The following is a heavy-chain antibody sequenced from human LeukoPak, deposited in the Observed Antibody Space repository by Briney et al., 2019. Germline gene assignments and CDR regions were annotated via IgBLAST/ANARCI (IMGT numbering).Heavy chain of an antibody. V-gene: IGHV3-21*01. CDR2: VSSSSSYI. Sequence: GGSLRLSCAASGFTFSSYAMSWVRQAPGKGLEWVSCVSSSSSYIYYADSVKGRFTISRDNAENSLFLQVNSLRAEDTAVYYCASTHGGRGYTYGYGDFDYWGQGTLVTVSS. D-gene: IGHD5-18*01. J-gene: IGHJ4*02. CDR3: ASTHGGRGYTYGYGDFDY. CDR1: GFTFSSYA.